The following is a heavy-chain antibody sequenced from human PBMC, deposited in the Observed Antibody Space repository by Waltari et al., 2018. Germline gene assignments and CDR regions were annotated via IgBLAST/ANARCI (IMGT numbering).Heavy chain of an antibody. CDR1: GASISSTSYY. V-gene: IGHV4-39*01. D-gene: IGHD3-10*01. CDR2: IYYSVST. J-gene: IGHJ4*02. Sequence: QLQLQESGPGLVKPSETLSLTCTVSGASISSTSYYGGWIRQRPGKGLEWIGGIYYSVSTYTTPSLKRRVSLSVGTSKNQFSLKLSSVTAADTAVYYCVYGSGSYYISNFDYWGQGTLVTVSS. CDR3: VYGSGSYYISNFDY.